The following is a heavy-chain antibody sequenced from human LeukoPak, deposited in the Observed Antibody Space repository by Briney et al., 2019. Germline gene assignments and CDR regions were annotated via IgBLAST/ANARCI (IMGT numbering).Heavy chain of an antibody. D-gene: IGHD1-14*01. CDR3: ASAPRARKRNYFDY. CDR2: IIPIFGTA. V-gene: IGHV1-69*13. J-gene: IGHJ4*02. CDR1: GGTVSSYA. Sequence: ASVKVSCKASGGTVSSYAISWVRQAPGQGREWMGGIIPIFGTANYAQKFQGRVTITADESTSTAYMELSSLRSEDTAVYYCASAPRARKRNYFDYWGQGTLVTVSS.